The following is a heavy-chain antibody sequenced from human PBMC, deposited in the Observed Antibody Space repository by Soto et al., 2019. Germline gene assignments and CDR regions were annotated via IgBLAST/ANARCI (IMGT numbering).Heavy chain of an antibody. D-gene: IGHD3-10*02. J-gene: IGHJ6*02. Sequence: SVKVSCKASGDTFSSYAISWVRQAPGKGLEWMGKIIPTFGRTNYAQKFQGRLTISADDSTSTAYMELSSLLSEDTAVYYCARDPLSSFAMDVWGQGTTVTVSS. CDR2: IIPTFGRT. CDR3: ARDPLSSFAMDV. CDR1: GDTFSSYA. V-gene: IGHV1-69*13.